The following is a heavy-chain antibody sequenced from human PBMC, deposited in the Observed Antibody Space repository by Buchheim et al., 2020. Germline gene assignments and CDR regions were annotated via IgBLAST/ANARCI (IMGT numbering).Heavy chain of an antibody. V-gene: IGHV1-46*01. CDR1: GYSFTNYY. D-gene: IGHD2-8*02. Sequence: QVQLVQSGAELKKPGASVKVSCKASGYSFTNYYIHWVRQAPGQGPEWMGKINPGVGSTNSAPKFQGRVALTKDTSTNTVYMDLHSLTSEDTAVYYCAREEYSTGLGYFDIWGQGTL. CDR2: INPGVGST. J-gene: IGHJ4*02. CDR3: AREEYSTGLGYFDI.